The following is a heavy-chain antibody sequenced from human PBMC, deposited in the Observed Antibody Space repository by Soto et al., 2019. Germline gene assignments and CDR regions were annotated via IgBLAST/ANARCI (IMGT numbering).Heavy chain of an antibody. D-gene: IGHD4-17*01. CDR1: GYTFTSYD. V-gene: IGHV1-8*01. J-gene: IGHJ4*02. CDR2: MNPNSGNT. CDR3: ARDYGAAVTNGY. Sequence: ASVKVSCTASGYTFTSYDINWVRQATGQGLEWMGWMNPNSGNTGYAQKFQGRVTMTRNTSISTAYMELSSLRSEDTAVYYCARDYGAAVTNGYWGQGTLVTVSS.